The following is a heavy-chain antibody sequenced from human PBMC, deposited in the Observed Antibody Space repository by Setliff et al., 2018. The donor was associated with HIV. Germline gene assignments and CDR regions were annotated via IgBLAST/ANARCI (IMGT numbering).Heavy chain of an antibody. J-gene: IGHJ3*02. CDR1: GYSFTSYG. D-gene: IGHD1-26*01. CDR3: TRGGYSGAFLDAFDI. V-gene: IGHV1-18*01. CDR2: ITTYNGGT. Sequence: GASVKVSCKASGYSFTSYGLSWVRQAPGQGLGWMGSITTYNGGTNYAQKFQGRVTITTDTSTSTAYMELRSLRSDDTAVYYCTRGGYSGAFLDAFDIWGQGTMVTVSS.